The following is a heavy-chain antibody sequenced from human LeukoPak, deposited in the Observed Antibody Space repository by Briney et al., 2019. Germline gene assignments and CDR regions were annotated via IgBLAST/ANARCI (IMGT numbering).Heavy chain of an antibody. V-gene: IGHV4-39*07. Sequence: SETLSLTCSVSGGSISLSYYYWGWIRQPPGKALEWIGSVYYSGTTSYNPSLKSRVTISVDMSKNHFSLRLSSVTAADTAMYYCAKRGLIVGGGQGTLVTVSS. D-gene: IGHD1-26*01. J-gene: IGHJ4*02. CDR3: AKRGLIVG. CDR1: GGSISLSYYY. CDR2: VYYSGTT.